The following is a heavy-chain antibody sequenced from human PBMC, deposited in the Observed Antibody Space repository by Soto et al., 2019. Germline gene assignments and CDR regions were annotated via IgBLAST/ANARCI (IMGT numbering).Heavy chain of an antibody. Sequence: SETLSLTCAVYGGSFSGYYWSWIRQPPGKGLEWIGEINHSGSTNYNPSLKSQVTISVDTSKNQFSLKLSSVTAADTAVYYCASRPGTGTTSDYYYYYMDFWGKGTKVTVSS. CDR1: GGSFSGYY. J-gene: IGHJ6*03. CDR2: INHSGST. V-gene: IGHV4-34*01. D-gene: IGHD1-7*01. CDR3: ASRPGTGTTSDYYYYYMDF.